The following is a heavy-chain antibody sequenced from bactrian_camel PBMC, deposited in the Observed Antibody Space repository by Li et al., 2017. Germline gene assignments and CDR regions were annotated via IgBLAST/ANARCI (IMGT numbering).Heavy chain of an antibody. CDR3: APVVSNY. Sequence: HVQLVESGGGLVQPGKSLRLSCSVSGFTFSYCGMDWVRQAPGKGLEWVSRILSDATNTYYGDSVKGRFTISRDNAKNTVSLQMNNLRSDDTAVYYCAPVVSNYRGQGTQVTVS. J-gene: IGHJ4*01. CDR2: ILSDATNT. V-gene: IGHV3S6*01. CDR1: GFTFSYCG. D-gene: IGHD2*01.